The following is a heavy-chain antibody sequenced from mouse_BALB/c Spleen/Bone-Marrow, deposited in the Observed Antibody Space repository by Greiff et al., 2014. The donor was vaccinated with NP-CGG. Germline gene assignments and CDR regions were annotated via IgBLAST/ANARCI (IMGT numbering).Heavy chain of an antibody. J-gene: IGHJ3*01. CDR2: IHYSGST. CDR1: GYSITSGYS. CDR3: ARREGNHAAWFAY. D-gene: IGHD2-1*01. V-gene: IGHV3-1*02. Sequence: VQLKESGPDLVKPSQSLSLTCTVTGYSITSGYSWHWIRQFPGNKLEWMGYIHYSGSTNYNPSLKSRISITRDTSKNQFFLQLSAVTTEDTATYYCARREGNHAAWFAYWGQGTLVTVSA.